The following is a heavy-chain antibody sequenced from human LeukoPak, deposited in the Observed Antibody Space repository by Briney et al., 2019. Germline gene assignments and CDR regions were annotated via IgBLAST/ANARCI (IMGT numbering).Heavy chain of an antibody. CDR3: AKGAHYDSYYYYMDV. CDR1: GFTFSSYA. D-gene: IGHD3-3*01. V-gene: IGHV3-23*01. CDR2: ISGSGGST. J-gene: IGHJ6*03. Sequence: PGGSLRLSCAASGFTFSSYAMSWVRQAPGKGLEWVSAISGSGGSTYYADSVKGRFPISRDNSKNTLYLQMNSLRAEDTAVYYCAKGAHYDSYYYYMDVWGKGTTVTVSS.